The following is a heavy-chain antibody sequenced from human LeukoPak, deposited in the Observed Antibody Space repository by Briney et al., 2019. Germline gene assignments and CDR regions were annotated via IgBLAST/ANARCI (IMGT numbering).Heavy chain of an antibody. CDR2: LSSGGDT. CDR1: GFPLSASA. D-gene: IGHD3-16*01. CDR3: AQRGTGHYLVA. Sequence: PGGSLRLSCVASGFPLSASAMNWVRQAPGKGLGWISALSSGGDTYYADSVEGRFSISRDNSRNSLYLQMDSLREDDTAIYYCAQRGTGHYLVAWGQGTLVSVSS. V-gene: IGHV3-23*01. J-gene: IGHJ4*02.